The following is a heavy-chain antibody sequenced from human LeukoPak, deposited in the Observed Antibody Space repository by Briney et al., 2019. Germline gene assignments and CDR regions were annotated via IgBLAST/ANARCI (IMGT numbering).Heavy chain of an antibody. CDR1: GFTFSSSA. V-gene: IGHV3-21*01. Sequence: PGGSLRLSCAASGFTFSSSAMNWVRQAPGKALEWVSSINNVASHIYYAHSVKGRFTISRDNAKNSLYLQMNSLSDEDTAVYYCARDPTQYLRYGHFDYWGQGTLVTVSS. CDR3: ARDPTQYLRYGHFDY. D-gene: IGHD5/OR15-5a*01. J-gene: IGHJ4*02. CDR2: INNVASHI.